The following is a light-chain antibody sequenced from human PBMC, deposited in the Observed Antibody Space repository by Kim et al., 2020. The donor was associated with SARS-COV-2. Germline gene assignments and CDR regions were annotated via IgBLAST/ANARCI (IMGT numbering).Light chain of an antibody. CDR3: QQRYSWPVT. J-gene: IGKJ1*01. CDR1: QSVSSQ. Sequence: WSPGERATLSGRASQSVSSQLAWYQQTPGQAPRLLMYDVSNRATGIPDRFSGSGSGTDFTLTISSLEPEDFALYYCQQRYSWPVTFGQGTKVDIK. CDR2: DVS. V-gene: IGKV3-11*01.